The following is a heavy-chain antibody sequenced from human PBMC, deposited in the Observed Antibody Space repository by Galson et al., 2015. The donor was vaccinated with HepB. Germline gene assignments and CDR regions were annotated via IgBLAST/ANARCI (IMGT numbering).Heavy chain of an antibody. CDR3: ARTRLTGDAFDI. J-gene: IGHJ3*02. D-gene: IGHD7-27*01. CDR1: GYTFTSYA. CDR2: INAGNGNT. Sequence: SVKVSCKASGYTFTSYAMHWVRQAPGQRLEWMGWINAGNGNTKYSQKFQGRVTITRDTSASTAYMELSSLRSEDTAVYYCARTRLTGDAFDIWGQGTMVTVSS. V-gene: IGHV1-3*01.